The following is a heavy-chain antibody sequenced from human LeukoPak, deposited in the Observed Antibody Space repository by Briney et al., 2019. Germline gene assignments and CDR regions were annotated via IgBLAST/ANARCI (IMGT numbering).Heavy chain of an antibody. CDR1: GGSISSYY. CDR2: IYYSGST. D-gene: IGHD4-23*01. V-gene: IGHV4-59*12. J-gene: IGHJ1*01. CDR3: AREYVGGIGAEYFQH. Sequence: SETLSLTCTVSGGSISSYYWSWIRQPPGKGLEWIGYIYYSGSTNYNPSLKSRVTMSVDTSKNQFSLKLSSVTAADTAVYYCAREYVGGIGAEYFQHWGQGTLVTVSS.